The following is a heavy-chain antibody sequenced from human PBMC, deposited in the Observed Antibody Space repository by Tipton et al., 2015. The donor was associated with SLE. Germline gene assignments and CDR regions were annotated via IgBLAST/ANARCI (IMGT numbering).Heavy chain of an antibody. CDR2: IKEDGSET. D-gene: IGHD4-17*01. CDR3: ARDPAYGALDY. CDR1: GFTFRSHA. V-gene: IGHV3-7*01. J-gene: IGHJ4*02. Sequence: QLVQSGGGAVQPGKSLTLSCVASGFTFRSHALHWVRQAPGKGLEWVAIIKEDGSETNYVDSVKGRFTISRDNAKNSLFLQMNSLRVEDTALYYCARDPAYGALDYWGQGTMVTVSS.